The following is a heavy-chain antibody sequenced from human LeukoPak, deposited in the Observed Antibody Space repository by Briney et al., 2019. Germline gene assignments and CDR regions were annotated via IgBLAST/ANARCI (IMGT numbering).Heavy chain of an antibody. CDR3: ARLPAYCSSTSCYVDY. V-gene: IGHV3-48*04. J-gene: IGHJ4*02. CDR2: ISSSSSTI. CDR1: GFTFSSYS. D-gene: IGHD2-2*01. Sequence: GGSLRLSCAASGFTFSSYSMNWVRQAPGKGLEWVSYISSSSSTIYYADSVKGRFTISRDNAKNSLYLQMNSLRAEDTAVFYCARLPAYCSSTSCYVDYWGQGLLVTVSS.